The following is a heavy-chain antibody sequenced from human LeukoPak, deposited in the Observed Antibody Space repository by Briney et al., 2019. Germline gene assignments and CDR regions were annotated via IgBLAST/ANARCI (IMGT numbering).Heavy chain of an antibody. CDR2: ISYDGSNK. CDR1: GFTFSSYA. Sequence: GGSLRLSCAASGFTFSSYAMHWVRQAPGKGLGWVAVISYDGSNKYYADSVKGRFTISRDNSKNTLYLQMNSLRAEDTAVYYRARGMGHYYYYGMDVWGQGTTVTVSS. D-gene: IGHD5-24*01. CDR3: ARGMGHYYYYGMDV. V-gene: IGHV3-30*04. J-gene: IGHJ6*02.